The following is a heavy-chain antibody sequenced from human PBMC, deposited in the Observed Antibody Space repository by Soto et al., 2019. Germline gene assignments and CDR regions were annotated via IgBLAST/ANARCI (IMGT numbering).Heavy chain of an antibody. CDR3: ARDKIFLRWGYGALFDY. D-gene: IGHD4-17*01. CDR2: INAGNGNT. V-gene: IGHV1-3*01. CDR1: GYTFTSYA. Sequence: QVQLVQSGAEVKKPGASVKVSCKASGYTFTSYAMHWVRQAPGQRLEWMGWINAGNGNTKYSQKFQGRVTITRDTSASTAYMELSSLRSEDTAVYYCARDKIFLRWGYGALFDYWGQGTLVTVSS. J-gene: IGHJ4*02.